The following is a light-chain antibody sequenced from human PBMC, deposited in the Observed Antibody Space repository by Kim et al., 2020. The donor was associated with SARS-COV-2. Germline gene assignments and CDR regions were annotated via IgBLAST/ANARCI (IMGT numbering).Light chain of an antibody. CDR1: QSVLYSSNNKNY. Sequence: DIVMTQSPDSLTVSLGERATINCKSSQSVLYSSNNKNYLAWYQQKPGQPPKLLIYWASTRESGVPDRFSGSGSGTDFTLTISSLQAEDVAVYYCQQYNNWHPYTFGQGTKLEI. V-gene: IGKV4-1*01. CDR2: WAS. CDR3: QQYNNWHPYT. J-gene: IGKJ2*01.